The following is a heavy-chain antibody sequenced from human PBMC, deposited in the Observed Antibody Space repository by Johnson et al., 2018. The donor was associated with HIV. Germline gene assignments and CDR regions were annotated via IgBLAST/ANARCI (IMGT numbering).Heavy chain of an antibody. CDR3: VRDSGGNYGAFDI. J-gene: IGHJ3*02. CDR1: GFTFSSYA. CDR2: ISPNGIST. D-gene: IGHD4-23*01. Sequence: VQLVESGGTLVQPEESLRLSCAASGFTFSSYALHWVRQAPGKGLQYVSGISPNGISTYYANSVIGRFTISRDNAKNTVFLQMRRLRADDMAVYYCVRDSGGNYGAFDIWGQGTMVTVSS. V-gene: IGHV3-64*01.